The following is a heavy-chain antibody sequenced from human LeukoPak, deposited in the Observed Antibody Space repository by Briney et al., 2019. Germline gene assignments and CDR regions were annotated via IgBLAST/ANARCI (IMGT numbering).Heavy chain of an antibody. J-gene: IGHJ4*02. V-gene: IGHV1-69*01. Sequence: SVKVSCKASGGTFSSYAISWVRQAPGQGLEWMRGIIPIFGTANYAQKFQGRVTITADESTSTAYMELSSLRSEDTAVYYCARRTIFGVANQETFDYWGQGTLVTVSS. D-gene: IGHD3-3*01. CDR1: GGTFSSYA. CDR3: ARRTIFGVANQETFDY. CDR2: IIPIFGTA.